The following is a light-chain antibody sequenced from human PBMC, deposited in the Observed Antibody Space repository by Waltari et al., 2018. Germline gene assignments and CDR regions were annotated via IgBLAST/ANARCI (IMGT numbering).Light chain of an antibody. CDR3: QQYSSFST. CDR1: QSVGTW. Sequence: DIQMTQSPSTLSASVGDRVTIAWRASQSVGTWLAWYQRKPGKAPKPLIYMASSLESGVPSRFSGSGSVTEFTLSIISLQPDDFATYSCQQYSSFSTFGQGTKL. CDR2: MAS. J-gene: IGKJ2*01. V-gene: IGKV1-5*03.